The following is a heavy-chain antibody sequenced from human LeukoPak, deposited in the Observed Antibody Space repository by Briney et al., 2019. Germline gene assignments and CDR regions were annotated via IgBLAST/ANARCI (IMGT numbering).Heavy chain of an antibody. J-gene: IGHJ4*02. Sequence: GRSLRLSCVASGFAFSSYAMHWVRQAPGKGLEWVALISYDGSNNYYADSVKGRFTISRDNSKNTLYLQMNRLRGEDTAVYYCAGSIGYCSNAVCAEGLGYWGQGTLVTASS. V-gene: IGHV3-30*01. CDR2: ISYDGSNN. CDR3: AGSIGYCSNAVCAEGLGY. CDR1: GFAFSSYA. D-gene: IGHD2-8*01.